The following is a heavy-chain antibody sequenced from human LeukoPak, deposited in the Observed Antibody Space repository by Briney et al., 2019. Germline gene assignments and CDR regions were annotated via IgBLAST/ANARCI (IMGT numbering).Heavy chain of an antibody. V-gene: IGHV3-23*01. CDR3: AKDREILRN. CDR1: GFTFSSNA. CDR2: ISGRGGST. Sequence: GGSLRLSCAASGFTFSSNAMSWVRQAPGKGLEWVSAISGRGGSTYYADSVEGRFTISRDNSKNTLYLQMNSLRAEDTAVYYCAKDREILRNWGQGTLVTVSS. D-gene: IGHD1-26*01. J-gene: IGHJ4*02.